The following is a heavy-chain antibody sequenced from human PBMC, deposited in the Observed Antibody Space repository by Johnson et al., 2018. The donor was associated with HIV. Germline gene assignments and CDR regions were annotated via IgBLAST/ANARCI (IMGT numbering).Heavy chain of an antibody. D-gene: IGHD5-18*01. CDR2: INSDGSST. Sequence: VQLVESGGGVVQPGRSLRLSCAASGFTFSSYWMHWVRQAPGKGLVWVSRINSDGSSTSYADSVKGRFTISRDNAKNTLYLQMNSLRAEDTAVYYCAREGCSYGYDAFDIWGQWTMVTVSS. CDR3: AREGCSYGYDAFDI. CDR1: GFTFSSYW. V-gene: IGHV3-74*01. J-gene: IGHJ3*02.